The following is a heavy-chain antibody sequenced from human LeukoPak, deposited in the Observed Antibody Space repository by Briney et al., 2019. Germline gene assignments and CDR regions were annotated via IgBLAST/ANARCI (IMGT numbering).Heavy chain of an antibody. D-gene: IGHD5-18*01. J-gene: IGHJ3*02. Sequence: SETLSLTCTVSGGSISSGDYYWSWIRQPPGKGLEWIGYIYYSGSTYYNPSLRSRVTISVDTSKNQFSLNLSSVTAADTAVYHCARVDTALADDAFDIWGQGTMVTVSS. CDR2: IYYSGST. V-gene: IGHV4-30-4*01. CDR3: ARVDTALADDAFDI. CDR1: GGSISSGDYY.